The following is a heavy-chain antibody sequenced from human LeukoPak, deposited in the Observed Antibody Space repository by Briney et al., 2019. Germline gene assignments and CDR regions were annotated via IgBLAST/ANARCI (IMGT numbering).Heavy chain of an antibody. CDR3: AKAEPGIAVAGFLDY. J-gene: IGHJ4*02. CDR2: ISYDGSNK. Sequence: GGSLRLSCAASGFTFSSYGMHWVRQAPGKGLEWVAVISYDGSNKYYADPVKGRFTISRDNSKNTLYLQMNSLRAEDTAVYYCAKAEPGIAVAGFLDYWGQGTLVTVSS. V-gene: IGHV3-30*18. D-gene: IGHD6-19*01. CDR1: GFTFSSYG.